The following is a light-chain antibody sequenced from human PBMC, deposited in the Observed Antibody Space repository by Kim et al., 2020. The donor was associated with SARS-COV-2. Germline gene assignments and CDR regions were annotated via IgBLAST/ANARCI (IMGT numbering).Light chain of an antibody. V-gene: IGKV3-20*01. CDR2: GAS. Sequence: EIVLTQSPGTLSLSPGERATLSCRASPSVSSSYLAWYQQKPGQAPRLLIYGASSRATGIPDRFSGSGSGTDFTLTISRLEPEDFAVYYCQQYGSSPYTFGQGTKLEI. CDR1: PSVSSSY. J-gene: IGKJ2*01. CDR3: QQYGSSPYT.